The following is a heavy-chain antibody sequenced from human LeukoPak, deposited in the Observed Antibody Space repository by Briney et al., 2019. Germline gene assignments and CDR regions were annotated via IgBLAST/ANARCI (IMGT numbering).Heavy chain of an antibody. CDR2: INPNSGGT. D-gene: IGHD3-10*01. CDR1: VYTFTGYY. J-gene: IGHJ4*02. V-gene: IGHV1-2*02. CDR3: ATRTLLWFGELLSD. Sequence: ASVTVSCKASVYTFTGYYMHWVRQAPGQGLEWMGWINPNSGGTNYAQKFQGRVTMTRDTSISTAYMELSRLRSDDTAVYYCATRTLLWFGELLSDWGQGTLVTVSS.